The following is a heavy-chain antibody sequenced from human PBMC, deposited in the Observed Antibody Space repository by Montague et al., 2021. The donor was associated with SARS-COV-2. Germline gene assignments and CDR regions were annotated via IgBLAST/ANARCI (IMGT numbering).Heavy chain of an antibody. J-gene: IGHJ4*02. Sequence: XLRLSCAASGFNFEDYAMHWVHQPPGKGLEWVANIKQDGSEKYYVDSVKGRFTISRDNAKNSLYLQLDSLRAEDTAVYYCARGYDSSGYQYWGQGTLVTVSS. CDR3: ARGYDSSGYQY. CDR1: GFNFEDYA. V-gene: IGHV3-7*03. D-gene: IGHD3-22*01. CDR2: IKQDGSEK.